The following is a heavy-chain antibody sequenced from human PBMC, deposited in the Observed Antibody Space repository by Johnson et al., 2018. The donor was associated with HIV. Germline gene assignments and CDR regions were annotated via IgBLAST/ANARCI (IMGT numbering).Heavy chain of an antibody. CDR1: GFTFSSNA. J-gene: IGHJ3*02. CDR3: ARGVGGRTADAFDI. Sequence: QVLLVESGGGLVQPGGSLRLSCAASGFTFSSNAMHWVRQSPGKGLEWVAVISFDGTNTYYGDSVKGRFTISRDNAKNSLYLQMNSLRAEDTAVYYCARGVGGRTADAFDIWGQGTMVTVSS. V-gene: IGHV3-30-3*01. CDR2: ISFDGTNT. D-gene: IGHD3-16*01.